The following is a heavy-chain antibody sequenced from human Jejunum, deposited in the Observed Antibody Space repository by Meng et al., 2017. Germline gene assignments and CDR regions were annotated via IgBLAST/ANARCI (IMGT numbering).Heavy chain of an antibody. CDR3: AGSAVVAAHP. CDR1: GFSFSDYY. CDR2: ISESGTTI. Sequence: QAHLLESGGGLVKPGGSLRLPCAASGFSFSDYYMAWIRQAPGKGLEWVSYISESGTTIFYADSVKGRFTISRDNAKNSLYLQMSNLRAEDTAVYYCAGSAVVAAHPWGQGTLVTVSS. J-gene: IGHJ5*02. D-gene: IGHD2-15*01. V-gene: IGHV3-11*01.